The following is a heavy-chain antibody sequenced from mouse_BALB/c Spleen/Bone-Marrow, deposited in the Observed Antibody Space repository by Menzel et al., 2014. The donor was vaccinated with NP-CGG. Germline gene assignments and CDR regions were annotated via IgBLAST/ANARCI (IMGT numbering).Heavy chain of an antibody. J-gene: IGHJ3*01. CDR1: GFTFSSYT. CDR3: ARPLYYDYDGFAY. V-gene: IGHV5-12-2*01. CDR2: ISNGGGST. Sequence: EVKVVESGGGLVQPGGSLKLSCAASGFTFSSYTMSWVRQTPEKRLEWVAYISNGGGSTYYPDTVKGRFTISRDNAKNTLYLQMGSVKSEDTAMYYCARPLYYDYDGFAYWGQGTLVTVSA. D-gene: IGHD2-4*01.